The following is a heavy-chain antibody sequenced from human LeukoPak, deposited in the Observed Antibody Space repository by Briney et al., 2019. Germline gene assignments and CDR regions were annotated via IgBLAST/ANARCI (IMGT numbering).Heavy chain of an antibody. CDR2: IYYSGST. CDR1: GGSISSYY. V-gene: IGHV4-59*08. J-gene: IGHJ6*03. Sequence: SETLSLTCTVSGGSISSYYWSWIRQAPGKGLEWIGYIYYSGSTNYNPSLKSRVTISVDTSKNQFSLKLSSVTAADTAVYYCARHFWSSGYFSMDVWGKGTTVTVSS. CDR3: ARHFWSSGYFSMDV. D-gene: IGHD3-3*01.